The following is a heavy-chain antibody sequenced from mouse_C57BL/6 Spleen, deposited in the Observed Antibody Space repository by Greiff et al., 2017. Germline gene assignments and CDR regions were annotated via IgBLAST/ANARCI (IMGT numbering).Heavy chain of an antibody. CDR2: ISSGSSTT. CDR3: ARERFYYALDY. CDR1: GFTFSDYG. J-gene: IGHJ4*01. Sequence: DVHLVESGGGLVKPGGSLKISCAASGFTFSDYGMHWVRQAPEKGLEWVAYISSGSSTTYYADTFKGRFTISIDTATNTLFLQITSLRSEDTAMYYCARERFYYALDYWGQGTSVTVSS. V-gene: IGHV5-17*01.